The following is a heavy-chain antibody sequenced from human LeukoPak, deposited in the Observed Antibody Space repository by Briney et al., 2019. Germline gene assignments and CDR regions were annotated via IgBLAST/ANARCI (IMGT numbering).Heavy chain of an antibody. V-gene: IGHV3-23*01. CDR3: AKDPTHIVVVTADY. D-gene: IGHD2-21*02. CDR1: GFTFSSYA. CDR2: ISGSGGST. J-gene: IGHJ4*02. Sequence: GGSLRLSCAASGFTFSSYAMSWVRQAPGKGLEWVSAISGSGGSTYYADPVKGRFTISRDNSKNTLYLQMNSLRAEDTAVYYCAKDPTHIVVVTADYWGQGTLVTVSS.